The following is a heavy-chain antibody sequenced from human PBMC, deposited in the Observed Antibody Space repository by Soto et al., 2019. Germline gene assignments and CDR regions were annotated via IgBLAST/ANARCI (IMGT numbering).Heavy chain of an antibody. J-gene: IGHJ3*02. V-gene: IGHV3-30*18. Sequence: GGSLKLCCAASGFTLSSYGMHWVRQAPGKGLEGVAVISYDGSNKYYADSVKGRFTISRDNSKNTLYLQMNSLRAEDTAVYYCANLASVRSSWFTVYGAFDIWGQGTMVTVSS. CDR2: ISYDGSNK. CDR1: GFTLSSYG. D-gene: IGHD6-13*01. CDR3: ANLASVRSSWFTVYGAFDI.